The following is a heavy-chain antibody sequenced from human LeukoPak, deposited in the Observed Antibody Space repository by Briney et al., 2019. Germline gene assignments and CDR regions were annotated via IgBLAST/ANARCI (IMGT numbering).Heavy chain of an antibody. CDR2: ISSSSSYI. CDR3: AKVLRGLDY. J-gene: IGHJ4*02. D-gene: IGHD3-3*01. V-gene: IGHV3-21*01. CDR1: GFTFSSYS. Sequence: GGSLRLSCAASGFTFSSYSMNWVRQAPGKGLEWVSSISSSSSYIYYADSVKGRFTISRDNSKNTLYLQMNSLTTEDTAVYYCAKVLRGLDYWGQGTLVTVSS.